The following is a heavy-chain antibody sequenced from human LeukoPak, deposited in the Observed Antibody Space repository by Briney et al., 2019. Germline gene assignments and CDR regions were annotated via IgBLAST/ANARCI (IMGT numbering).Heavy chain of an antibody. CDR1: GFTFSSFA. V-gene: IGHV3-23*01. Sequence: GGSLRLSCAASGFTFSSFALTWVRQAPGKGLEWVSGLSGSGGRTYYAHSVKGRFPISRDNSKNTLYLQMNSLRAEDTAVYYCAKDRVKWALLPFDYWGQGTLVTVSS. J-gene: IGHJ4*02. D-gene: IGHD1-26*01. CDR2: LSGSGGRT. CDR3: AKDRVKWALLPFDY.